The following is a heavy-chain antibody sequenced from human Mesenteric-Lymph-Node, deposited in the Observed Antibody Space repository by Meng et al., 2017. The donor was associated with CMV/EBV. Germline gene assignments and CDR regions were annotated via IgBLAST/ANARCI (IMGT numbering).Heavy chain of an antibody. V-gene: IGHV4-34*01. Sequence: TLSLTCAVYGGSFSGYYWSWIRQPPGKGLEWIGEINHSGSTNYNPSLKSRVTISVDTSKNQFSLKLSSVTAADTAVYYCARSIPLKFDPWGQGTLVTVSS. CDR3: ARSIPLKFDP. J-gene: IGHJ5*02. CDR1: GGSFSGYY. CDR2: INHSGST.